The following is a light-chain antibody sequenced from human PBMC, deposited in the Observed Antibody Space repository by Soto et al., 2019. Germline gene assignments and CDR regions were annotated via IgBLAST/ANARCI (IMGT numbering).Light chain of an antibody. CDR2: GAS. CDR3: HQYDNTPQT. Sequence: IVLTQSPGTLSLSPGERATLSCRASQSVSNNYLAWYQQKPGQAPRLLIYGASNRATGIPDRFSGSGSGTDFSLTISRLEPEDFAVYYCHQYDNTPQTFGQGTKVDIK. V-gene: IGKV3-20*01. CDR1: QSVSNNY. J-gene: IGKJ2*01.